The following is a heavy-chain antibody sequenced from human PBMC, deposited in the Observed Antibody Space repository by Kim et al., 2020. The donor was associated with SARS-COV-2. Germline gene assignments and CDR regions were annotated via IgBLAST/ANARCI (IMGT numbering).Heavy chain of an antibody. V-gene: IGHV3-53*01. CDR3: ARGARFSVGFDF. D-gene: IGHD3-3*01. CDR1: GFTVSNSY. CDR2: IYDDGTT. Sequence: GGSLRLSCVASGFTVSNSYMTWFHQAPGKGLEWVSVIYDDGTTYYADSVTGRFTISRDHPKNTLYLQMNSLSVEDTAVYYCARGARFSVGFDFWGQGTL. J-gene: IGHJ4*02.